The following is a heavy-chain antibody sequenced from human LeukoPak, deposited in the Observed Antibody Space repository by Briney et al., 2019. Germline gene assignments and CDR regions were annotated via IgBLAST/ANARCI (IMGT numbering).Heavy chain of an antibody. CDR2: IYYSGST. V-gene: IGHV4-39*01. Sequence: PSETLSLTCTVSGGSISSSSYYWGWIRQPPGKGLEWIGSIYYSGSTYYNPSLKSRVTISVDTSKNQFSLKLSSVTAADTAVYYCRGYREITMIVVGGYYFYYWVQGTLVTVSS. D-gene: IGHD3-22*01. CDR3: RGYREITMIVVGGYYFYY. J-gene: IGHJ4*02. CDR1: GGSISSSSYY.